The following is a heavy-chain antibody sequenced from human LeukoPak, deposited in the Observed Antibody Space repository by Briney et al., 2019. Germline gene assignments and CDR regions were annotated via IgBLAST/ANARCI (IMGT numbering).Heavy chain of an antibody. J-gene: IGHJ6*03. V-gene: IGHV4-59*01. D-gene: IGHD3-3*01. CDR1: GGSISSYY. Sequence: SETLSLTCTVSGGSISSYYWSWIRQPPGKGLEWIGYIYYSGSTNYNPSLKSRVTISVDTSKNQFSLKLSSVTAADTAVYYCARGPTADFWSGYHYYYYYYMDVWGKGTTVTVSS. CDR2: IYYSGST. CDR3: ARGPTADFWSGYHYYYYYYMDV.